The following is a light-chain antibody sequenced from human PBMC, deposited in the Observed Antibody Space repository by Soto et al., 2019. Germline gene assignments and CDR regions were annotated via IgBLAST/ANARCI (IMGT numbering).Light chain of an antibody. Sequence: DIPMTQSPSALSASVGDRVTITCRASQTIYTWVAWYQVKPGIAPKLLIYDASSVESGVPSRFSGSGSGTEFTLSISSLQPEDFATYYCQHYTSHSPTFGPGTKVDL. CDR2: DAS. J-gene: IGKJ3*01. CDR3: QHYTSHSPT. V-gene: IGKV1-5*01. CDR1: QTIYTW.